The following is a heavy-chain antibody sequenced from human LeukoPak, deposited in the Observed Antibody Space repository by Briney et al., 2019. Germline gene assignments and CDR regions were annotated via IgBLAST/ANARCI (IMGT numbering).Heavy chain of an antibody. V-gene: IGHV4-39*07. CDR1: GGSISSSSYY. Sequence: SETLSLTCTVSGGSISSSSYYWGWIRQPPGKGLEWIGSIYYSGSTYYNPSLKSRVTISVDTSKNQFSLKLSSVTAADTAVYYCARGSGYTGWFDPWGQGTLVTVSS. CDR3: ARGSGYTGWFDP. D-gene: IGHD2-2*02. CDR2: IYYSGST. J-gene: IGHJ5*02.